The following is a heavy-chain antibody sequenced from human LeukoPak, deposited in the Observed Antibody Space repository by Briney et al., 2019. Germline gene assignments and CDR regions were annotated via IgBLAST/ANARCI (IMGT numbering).Heavy chain of an antibody. CDR2: ISSSSYI. D-gene: IGHD6-19*01. V-gene: IGHV3-21*01. J-gene: IGHJ3*02. Sequence: GGSLRLSCAASGSTFSSYSMNWVRQAPGKGLEWVSSISSSSYIYYADSVKGRFTISRDNAKNSLYLQMNSLRAEDTAVYYCARGRYSSGSDAFDIWGQGTMVTVSS. CDR1: GSTFSSYS. CDR3: ARGRYSSGSDAFDI.